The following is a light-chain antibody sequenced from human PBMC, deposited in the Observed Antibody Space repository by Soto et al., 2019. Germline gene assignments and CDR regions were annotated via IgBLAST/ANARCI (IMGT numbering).Light chain of an antibody. Sequence: DIQMTQSPSSLSASVGDRVTITCRASQSICNYLNWYQQKPGKAPKLLIYAASSLQSGVPSRFSGSGSGTDLTLTISSLQPEDFATYSCQQSYTTLFTFGPGTNVDI. V-gene: IGKV1-39*01. CDR1: QSICNY. J-gene: IGKJ3*01. CDR3: QQSYTTLFT. CDR2: AAS.